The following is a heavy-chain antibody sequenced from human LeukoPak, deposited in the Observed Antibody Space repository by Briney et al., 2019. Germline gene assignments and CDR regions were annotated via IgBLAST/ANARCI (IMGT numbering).Heavy chain of an antibody. Sequence: GGSLRLSCAASGFTFSSYWISWVRQAPGKGLEWVANIKQDGSEKYYVDSVKGRFTISRDNAKNSLYLQMNSLRAEDTAVYYCARGYYDSSAYFQHWGQGTLVTVSS. V-gene: IGHV3-7*05. CDR3: ARGYYDSSAYFQH. CDR1: GFTFSSYW. D-gene: IGHD3-22*01. CDR2: IKQDGSEK. J-gene: IGHJ1*01.